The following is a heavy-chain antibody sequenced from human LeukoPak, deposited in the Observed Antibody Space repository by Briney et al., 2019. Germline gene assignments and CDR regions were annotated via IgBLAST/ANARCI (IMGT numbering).Heavy chain of an antibody. V-gene: IGHV3-33*01. Sequence: GGSLRLSCAASGFTFSSYGMHWVRQAPGKGLEWVAVIWYDGSNKYYADSVKGRFTISRDNSKNTLYLQMNSLRAEDTAVYYCGRETYGGYNCGIALSFDYWGQGTLVTVSS. CDR2: IWYDGSNK. J-gene: IGHJ4*02. CDR3: GRETYGGYNCGIALSFDY. D-gene: IGHD5-24*01. CDR1: GFTFSSYG.